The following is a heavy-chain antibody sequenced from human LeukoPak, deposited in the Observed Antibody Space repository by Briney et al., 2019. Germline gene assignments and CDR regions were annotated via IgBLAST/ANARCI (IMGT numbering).Heavy chain of an antibody. CDR1: GFTFSRNW. D-gene: IGHD6-19*01. V-gene: IGHV3-23*01. Sequence: GGSLRLSCAASGFTFSRNWMTWVRQAPGKGLEWVSAISGSGGSTYYADSVKGRFTISRDNSKNTLYLQMNSLRAEDTAVYYCAKPSGRSGWYDAFDIWGQGTMVTVSS. J-gene: IGHJ3*02. CDR2: ISGSGGST. CDR3: AKPSGRSGWYDAFDI.